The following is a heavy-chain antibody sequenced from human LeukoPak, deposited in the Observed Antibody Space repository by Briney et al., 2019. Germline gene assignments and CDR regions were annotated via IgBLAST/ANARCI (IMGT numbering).Heavy chain of an antibody. J-gene: IGHJ4*02. CDR2: IYYRGVP. Sequence: SQSLSLTRTVSGGSLMRRSFWWGWIRQPPGKGLEWVGSIYYRGVPYSNTPLKSPVTISVDTSKNPFPLNLNSVTAADTAFYYCASDRIWFGESTNEYWGQGTLVTVSS. CDR3: ASDRIWFGESTNEY. CDR1: GGSLMRRSFW. V-gene: IGHV4-39*01. D-gene: IGHD3-10*01.